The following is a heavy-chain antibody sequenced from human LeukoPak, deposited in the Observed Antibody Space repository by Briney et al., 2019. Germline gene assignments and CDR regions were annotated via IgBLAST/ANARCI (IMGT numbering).Heavy chain of an antibody. CDR1: GNAFSRYG. CDR2: ISYDGSNK. J-gene: IGHJ4*02. D-gene: IGHD3-16*01. CDR3: ARAAHSGGLDY. Sequence: LRLLSPDSGNAFSRYGMQWVGQAAGKELKWVAVISYDGSNKYYADSVKGRFTISRDNSKNTLYLQMNSLRAEDTAVYYCARAAHSGGLDYWGQGTLVTVSS. V-gene: IGHV3-30*01.